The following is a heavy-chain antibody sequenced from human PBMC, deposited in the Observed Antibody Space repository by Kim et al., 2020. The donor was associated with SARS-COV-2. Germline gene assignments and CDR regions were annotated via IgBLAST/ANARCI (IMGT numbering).Heavy chain of an antibody. CDR1: GFTFSSYS. J-gene: IGHJ5*02. V-gene: IGHV3-21*01. Sequence: GGSLRLSCAASGFTFSSYSMNWVRQAPGKGLEWVSSISSSSSYIYYADSVKGRFTISRDNAKNSLYLQMNSLRAEDTAVYYCAREGLPSGSYSGWFDPWGQGTLVTVSS. D-gene: IGHD3-10*01. CDR3: AREGLPSGSYSGWFDP. CDR2: ISSSSSYI.